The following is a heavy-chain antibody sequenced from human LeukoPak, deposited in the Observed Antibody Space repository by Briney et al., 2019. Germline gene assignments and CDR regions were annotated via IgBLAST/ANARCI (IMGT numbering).Heavy chain of an antibody. J-gene: IGHJ4*02. V-gene: IGHV3-30*18. CDR1: GFTFSSYG. CDR2: ISYDGSNK. D-gene: IGHD3-10*01. CDR3: AKDQYYGSGSFDY. Sequence: GRSLRLSCAASGFTFSSYGMHWVRQAPGKGLEWVAVISYDGSNKYHADSVKGRFTISRDNSKNTLYLQMNSLRAEDTAVYYCAKDQYYGSGSFDYWGQGTLVTVSS.